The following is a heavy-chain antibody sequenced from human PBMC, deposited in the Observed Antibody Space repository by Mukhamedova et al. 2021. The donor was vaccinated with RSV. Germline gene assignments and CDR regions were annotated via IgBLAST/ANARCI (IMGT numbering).Heavy chain of an antibody. Sequence: GWVANIKQDGSEKYYVDSVKGRFTISRDNAKNSLYLQMNSLRAEDMAVYYCARIKFLGYCSGGSCSYDAFDIWGQGTMVTVSS. V-gene: IGHV3-7*04. J-gene: IGHJ3*02. CDR3: ARIKFLGYCSGGSCSYDAFDI. D-gene: IGHD2-15*01. CDR2: IKQDGSEK.